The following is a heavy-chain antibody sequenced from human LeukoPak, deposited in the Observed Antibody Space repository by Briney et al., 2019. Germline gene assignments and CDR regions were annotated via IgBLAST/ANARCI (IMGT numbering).Heavy chain of an antibody. CDR3: ARYRYSSSGDYFDY. Sequence: PSETLSLTCTVSGGSISSSSYYWGWIRQPPGKGLEWIGSIYYSGSTYYNPSLKSRVTISVDTSKNQFSLKLSSVTAADTAVYYCARYRYSSSGDYFDYWGQGTLVTVSS. D-gene: IGHD6-6*01. CDR2: IYYSGST. V-gene: IGHV4-39*07. J-gene: IGHJ4*02. CDR1: GGSISSSSYY.